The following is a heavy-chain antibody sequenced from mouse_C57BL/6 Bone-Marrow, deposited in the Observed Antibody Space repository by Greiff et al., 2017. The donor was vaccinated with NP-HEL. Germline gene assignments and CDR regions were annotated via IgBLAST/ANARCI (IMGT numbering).Heavy chain of an antibody. V-gene: IGHV5-12*01. CDR3: ASHTYGFAY. D-gene: IGHD1-1*01. CDR2: ISNGGGST. CDR1: GFTFRDSY. J-gene: IGHJ3*01. Sequence: DVHLVESGGGLVQPGGSLKLSCAASGFTFRDSYMYWVRQTPEKRLEWVAYISNGGGSTYYPDTVKGRFTISRDNAKITLYLQMSRLKSEDTAMYYCASHTYGFAYWGQGTLVTVSA.